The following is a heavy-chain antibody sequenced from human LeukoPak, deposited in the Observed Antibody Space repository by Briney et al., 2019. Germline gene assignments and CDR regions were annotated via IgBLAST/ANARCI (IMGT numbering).Heavy chain of an antibody. Sequence: SETLSLTCTVSGGSISSSNYYWGWIRQAPGKGLEWIGSIYYSESTYYSPSLKSRVTMSVDTSKNHFSLKLSSVTASDTAVYYCARHFRCSSSWTGWFDPWGQGTLVTVSS. J-gene: IGHJ5*02. CDR2: IYYSEST. CDR3: ARHFRCSSSWTGWFDP. V-gene: IGHV4-39*01. CDR1: GGSISSSNYY. D-gene: IGHD6-13*01.